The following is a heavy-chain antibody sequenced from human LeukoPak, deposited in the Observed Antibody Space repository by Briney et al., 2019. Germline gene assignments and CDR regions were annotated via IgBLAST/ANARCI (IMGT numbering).Heavy chain of an antibody. J-gene: IGHJ4*02. D-gene: IGHD5-24*01. CDR1: GFTFSDYE. V-gene: IGHV3-48*03. Sequence: GGSLRLSCAASGFTFSDYEMNWVRQAPGKGLEWVSYIGSSDTTIYYADSVKGRFTISRDNAKNSLYLQMNSLRAEDTAVYYCARDRRDAYSQNFDYWGQGTLVTVSS. CDR2: IGSSDTTI. CDR3: ARDRRDAYSQNFDY.